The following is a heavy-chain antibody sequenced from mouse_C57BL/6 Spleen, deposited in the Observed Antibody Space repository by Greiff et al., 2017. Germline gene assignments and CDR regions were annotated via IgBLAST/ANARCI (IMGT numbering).Heavy chain of an antibody. J-gene: IGHJ4*01. D-gene: IGHD1-1*01. Sequence: EVKLMESGPGLVKPSQSLSLTCSVTGYSITSGYYWNWIRQFPGNKLEWMGYISYDGSNNYNPSLKNRISITRDTSKNQFFLKLNSVTTEDTATYYCASSPPYYYGSSYAMDYWGQGTSVTVSS. CDR3: ASSPPYYYGSSYAMDY. CDR1: GYSITSGYY. V-gene: IGHV3-6*01. CDR2: ISYDGSN.